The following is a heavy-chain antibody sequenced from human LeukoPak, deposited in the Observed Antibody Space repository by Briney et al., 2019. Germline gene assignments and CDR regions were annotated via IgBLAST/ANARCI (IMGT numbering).Heavy chain of an antibody. Sequence: TGGSLRLSCAASGFTFSSYAMSWVRQAPGKGLEWVSAISGSGGSTYYADSVKGRFTISRDNAKNSLYLQMNSLRAEDTALYYCARDLRRFGELWMNAFDIWGQGTMVTVSS. CDR1: GFTFSSYA. D-gene: IGHD3-10*01. CDR2: ISGSGGST. J-gene: IGHJ3*02. V-gene: IGHV3-23*01. CDR3: ARDLRRFGELWMNAFDI.